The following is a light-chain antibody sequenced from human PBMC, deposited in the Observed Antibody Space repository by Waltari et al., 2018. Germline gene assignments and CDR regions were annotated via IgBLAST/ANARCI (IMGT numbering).Light chain of an antibody. Sequence: QSVLTQPPSMSGAPGQKVTIPCTGGSSNFGAGYEGHWYTQVPGAPPGLLIFGNTMRFSAVPCRFSGSKSPTSASLAIAGLQSEDEAVYYCQSFDSGLSASVFGGGTKLTVL. CDR2: GNT. J-gene: IGLJ3*02. CDR3: QSFDSGLSASV. V-gene: IGLV1-40*01. CDR1: SSNFGAGYE.